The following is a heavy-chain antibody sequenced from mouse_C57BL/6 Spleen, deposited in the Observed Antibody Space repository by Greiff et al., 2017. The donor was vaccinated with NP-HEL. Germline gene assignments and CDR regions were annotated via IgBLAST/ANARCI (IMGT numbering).Heavy chain of an antibody. CDR3: ARENWDGYAMDY. D-gene: IGHD4-1*01. J-gene: IGHJ4*01. CDR1: GFTFSDYY. V-gene: IGHV5-16*01. Sequence: EVQVVESEGGLVQPGSSMKLSCTASGFTFSDYYMAWVRQVPEKGLEWVANINYDGSSTYYLDSLKSRFIISRDNAKNILYLQMSSLKSEDTATYYCARENWDGYAMDYWGQGTSVTVSS. CDR2: INYDGSST.